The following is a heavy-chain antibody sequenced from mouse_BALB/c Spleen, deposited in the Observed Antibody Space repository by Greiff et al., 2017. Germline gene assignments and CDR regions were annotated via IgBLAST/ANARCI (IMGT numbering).Heavy chain of an antibody. CDR1: GYTFTSYT. J-gene: IGHJ3*01. CDR2: INPSSGYT. D-gene: IGHD1-1*01. Sequence: VQLQQSGAELARPGASVKMSCKASGYTFTSYTMHWVNQRPGQGLEWIGYINPSSGYTNYNQKFKDKATLTADKSSSTAYMQLSSLKSEDSAVYYCARAITTVVDAWFAYWGQGTLVTVSA. V-gene: IGHV1-4*01. CDR3: ARAITTVVDAWFAY.